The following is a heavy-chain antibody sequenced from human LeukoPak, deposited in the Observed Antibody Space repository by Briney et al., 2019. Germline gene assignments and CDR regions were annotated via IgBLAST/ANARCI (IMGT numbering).Heavy chain of an antibody. CDR3: ARDWSGDDYYYYGMDV. D-gene: IGHD3-10*01. Sequence: GGSLRLSCAASGFTFSSYAMSWVRQAPGKGLEWVANIKQDGSEKYYVDSVKGRFTISRDNAKNSLYLQMNSLRAEDTAVYYCARDWSGDDYYYYGMDVWGQGTTVTVSS. J-gene: IGHJ6*02. CDR2: IKQDGSEK. V-gene: IGHV3-7*01. CDR1: GFTFSSYA.